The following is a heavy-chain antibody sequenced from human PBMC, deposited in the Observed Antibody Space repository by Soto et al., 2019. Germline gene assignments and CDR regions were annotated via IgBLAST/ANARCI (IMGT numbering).Heavy chain of an antibody. Sequence: SGPTLVNPTQTLTLTCTFSGFSLNTSGVGVGWIRQPPGKALEWLALIYWDDDKRYSPSLKTRLTITKDTSRNQVVLTMTTMDPVDTATYYCAHRRETPWSDNSNWNNWFDPWGQETLVTVSS. CDR2: IYWDDDK. CDR3: AHRRETPWSDNSNWNNWFDP. V-gene: IGHV2-5*02. D-gene: IGHD1-1*01. CDR1: GFSLNTSGVG. J-gene: IGHJ5*02.